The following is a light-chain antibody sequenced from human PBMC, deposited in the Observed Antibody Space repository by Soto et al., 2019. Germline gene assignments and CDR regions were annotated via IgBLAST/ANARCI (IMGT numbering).Light chain of an antibody. V-gene: IGLV4-69*01. CDR1: SAHSSYA. CDR3: QTWVTGIQV. CDR2: LNSDGSH. J-gene: IGLJ2*01. Sequence: QPVLTQSPSASASLGAWVKLTCTLSSAHSSYAIAWHQQRPEKGPRYLMKLNSDGSHSKGDGIPDRFSGSSSGAERYLTISSLQSEDEADYYCQTWVTGIQVFGGGTKLTVL.